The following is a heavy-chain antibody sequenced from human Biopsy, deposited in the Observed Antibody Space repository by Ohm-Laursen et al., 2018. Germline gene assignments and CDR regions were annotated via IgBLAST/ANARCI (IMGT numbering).Heavy chain of an antibody. Sequence: SETLSLTCSVSGGSVGDYFLSWIRLVPGKRPEWIGYTYYRGTSENNPSLRSRVTTSVDISRNQFFLNMKSVTGADTAVYYCAAFPFSGGPAFDIWAKGQRSSSPQ. D-gene: IGHD2/OR15-2a*01. CDR1: GGSVGDYF. V-gene: IGHV4-59*02. J-gene: IGHJ3*02. CDR2: TYYRGTS. CDR3: AAFPFSGGPAFDI.